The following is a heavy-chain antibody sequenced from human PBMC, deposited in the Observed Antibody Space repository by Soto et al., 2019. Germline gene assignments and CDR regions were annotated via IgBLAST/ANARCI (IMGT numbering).Heavy chain of an antibody. D-gene: IGHD1-26*01. J-gene: IGHJ4*02. Sequence: SEALSLTCTVSGGSISSSSYYWGWIRQPPGKGLEWIGSIYYSGSTYYNPSLKSRVTISVDTSNNQFSLKLSSVTAADTAVYYCAINSGSPTWRGQGTLVTVSS. V-gene: IGHV4-39*01. CDR1: GGSISSSSYY. CDR2: IYYSGST. CDR3: AINSGSPTW.